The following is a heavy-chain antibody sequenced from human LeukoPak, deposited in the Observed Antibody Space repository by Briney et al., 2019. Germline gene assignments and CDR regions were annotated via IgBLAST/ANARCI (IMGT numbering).Heavy chain of an antibody. D-gene: IGHD3-22*01. J-gene: IGHJ4*02. Sequence: GGSLRLSCAASGFTFSSYWMHWVRQAPGKGLVWVSRINSDGSRTSYADSVKGRFTISRDNAKNTLYLQMNSLRAEDTAVYYCAKGSYYDRSGSFYFDYWGQGTLVTVSS. CDR3: AKGSYYDRSGSFYFDY. V-gene: IGHV3-74*01. CDR1: GFTFSSYW. CDR2: INSDGSRT.